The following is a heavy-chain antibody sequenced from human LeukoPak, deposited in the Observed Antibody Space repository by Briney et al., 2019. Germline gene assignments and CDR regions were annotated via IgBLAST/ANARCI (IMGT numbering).Heavy chain of an antibody. V-gene: IGHV4-38-2*02. CDR2: IYNTGEIT. CDR1: GYSISSGYY. J-gene: IGHJ4*02. Sequence: PSETLSLTCTVSGYSISSGYYWGWIRQPPGKGLEWIGYIYNTGEITDYSPSLKTRVTISVHTPKHQFSLRLNSVTTAETAVYYCARMGAIAGASANVDFWGQGTLVTVSS. D-gene: IGHD4/OR15-4a*01. CDR3: ARMGAIAGASANVDF.